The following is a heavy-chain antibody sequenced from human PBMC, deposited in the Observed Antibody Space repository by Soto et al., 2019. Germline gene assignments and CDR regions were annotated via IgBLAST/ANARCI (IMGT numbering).Heavy chain of an antibody. CDR3: ARAQGSSTSLEIYYYYYYGIDV. D-gene: IGHD2-2*01. CDR1: GGTFSSYA. V-gene: IGHV1-69*01. J-gene: IGHJ6*02. CDR2: IIPISATT. Sequence: QVQLVQSGAEVKKPGSSVKVSCKASGGTFSSYAISWVRQAPGQGLEWMGGIIPISATTNYAQKFQGRVTITADESTSTAYLALSSLRSEDTAVYYCARAQGSSTSLEIYYYYYYGIDVWGQGTTVTVSS.